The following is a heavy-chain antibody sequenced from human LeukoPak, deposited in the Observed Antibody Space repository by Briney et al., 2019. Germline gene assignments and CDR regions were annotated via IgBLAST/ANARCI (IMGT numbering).Heavy chain of an antibody. CDR2: INPNSGGT. V-gene: IGHV1-2*02. J-gene: IGHJ3*02. Sequence: GASVKVSCKASGYTFTGYYMHWVRQAPGQGLEWMGWINPNSGGTNHAQKFQGRVTMTRDTSISTAYMELSRLRSDDTAVYYCARYCSSTSCPDRAFDIWGQGTMVTVSS. CDR3: ARYCSSTSCPDRAFDI. CDR1: GYTFTGYY. D-gene: IGHD2-2*01.